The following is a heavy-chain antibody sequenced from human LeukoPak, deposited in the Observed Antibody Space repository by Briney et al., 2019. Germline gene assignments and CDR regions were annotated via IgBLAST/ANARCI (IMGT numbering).Heavy chain of an antibody. CDR3: ARNYYGIDV. J-gene: IGHJ6*02. CDR1: GDSVSSKSVA. CDR2: TYYRYKWYN. V-gene: IGHV6-1*01. Sequence: HSQTLSLTCAISGDSVSSKSVAWNWIRQSPSRGLEWLGKTYYRYKWYNDFAESVKRRISINPDTSKNQFSLQLNSVTPEDTAVYYCARNYYGIDVWGQGTTVTVSS. D-gene: IGHD3-10*01.